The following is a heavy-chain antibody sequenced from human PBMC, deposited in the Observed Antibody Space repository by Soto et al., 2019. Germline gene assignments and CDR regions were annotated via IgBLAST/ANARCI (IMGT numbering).Heavy chain of an antibody. V-gene: IGHV3-73*02. CDR1: GFSFSDSA. J-gene: IGHJ4*02. D-gene: IGHD6-19*01. Sequence: EVHLVESGGGLVQPGGSLKLSCVVSGFSFSDSAMHWVRQASGKGLQWVGRIRSKPNNYATAYDESVKGSFTISRDDSKNTAYLQMISLKTEDTAVYYCTRHAVDYWGQGTLVTVSS. CDR2: IRSKPNNYAT. CDR3: TRHAVDY.